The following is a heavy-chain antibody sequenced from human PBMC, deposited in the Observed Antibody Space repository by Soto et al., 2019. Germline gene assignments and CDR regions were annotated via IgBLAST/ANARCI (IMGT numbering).Heavy chain of an antibody. Sequence: GSLRLSCAASGFTFSSYWMSWVRQAPGKGLEWVANIKQDGSEKYYVDSVKGRFTISRDNAKNSLYLQMNSLRAEDTAVYYCARGGGSNYYYYGMDVWGQGTTVTVSS. CDR1: GFTFSSYW. V-gene: IGHV3-7*01. CDR2: IKQDGSEK. D-gene: IGHD5-12*01. CDR3: ARGGGSNYYYYGMDV. J-gene: IGHJ6*02.